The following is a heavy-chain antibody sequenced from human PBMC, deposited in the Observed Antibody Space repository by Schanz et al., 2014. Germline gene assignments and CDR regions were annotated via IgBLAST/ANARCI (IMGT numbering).Heavy chain of an antibody. Sequence: QMQLQGSGPGLVKPSETLSLTCAVSGGSISTYYWSWVRQPPGKGLEWIGYIYYSGSTNYNPSLKSEVTISGATSKTQSPLKLGFVTAADTAVYYCARHGELGGCSSSSCWALNWFDPWGQGTLVTVSS. CDR2: IYYSGST. V-gene: IGHV4-59*08. D-gene: IGHD2-2*01. J-gene: IGHJ5*02. CDR3: ARHGELGGCSSSSCWALNWFDP. CDR1: GGSISTYY.